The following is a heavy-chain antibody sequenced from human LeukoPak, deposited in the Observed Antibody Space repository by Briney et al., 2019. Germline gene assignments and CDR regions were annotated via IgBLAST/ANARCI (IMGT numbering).Heavy chain of an antibody. CDR2: INPNSGGT. CDR1: GYTFTGYY. Sequence: GASVKVSCKASGYTFTGYYMHWVRQAPGQGLEWMGWINPNSGGTNYAQKFQGRVTMTRDTSISTAYIELSRLRSADTAVCYCASGICSSTSCFDAFDIWGQGTMVTVSS. V-gene: IGHV1-2*02. J-gene: IGHJ3*02. D-gene: IGHD2-2*01. CDR3: ASGICSSTSCFDAFDI.